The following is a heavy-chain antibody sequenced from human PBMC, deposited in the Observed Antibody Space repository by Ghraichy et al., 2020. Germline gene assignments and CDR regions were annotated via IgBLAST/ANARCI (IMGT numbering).Heavy chain of an antibody. CDR1: VGSFSGYY. CDR2: INHGGST. Sequence: SETLSLTCAVYVGSFSGYYWSWIRQPPGKGLEWIGEINHGGSTNYNPSLRSRVTISLDTSKNQFSLTLRSVTAADTAVYYCARGGYCSSTSCFLKWFDPWGQGTLVTVSS. D-gene: IGHD2-2*01. V-gene: IGHV4-34*01. J-gene: IGHJ5*02. CDR3: ARGGYCSSTSCFLKWFDP.